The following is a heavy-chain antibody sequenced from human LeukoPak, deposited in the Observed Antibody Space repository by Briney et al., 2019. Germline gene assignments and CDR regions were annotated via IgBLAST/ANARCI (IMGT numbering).Heavy chain of an antibody. D-gene: IGHD3-22*01. CDR3: AKYYDIGFDY. J-gene: IGHJ4*02. Sequence: PGGSLRLSCAASGFTFSSYSMNWVRQAPGKGLEWVSAISGGGGSTYYADSVKGRFTISRDNSKNTLYLQMNSLRAEDTAVYYCAKYYDIGFDYWGQGTLVTVSS. CDR2: ISGGGGST. CDR1: GFTFSSYS. V-gene: IGHV3-23*01.